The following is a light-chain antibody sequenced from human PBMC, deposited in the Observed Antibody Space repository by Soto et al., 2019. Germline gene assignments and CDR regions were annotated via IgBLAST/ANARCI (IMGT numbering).Light chain of an antibody. Sequence: EIVLTQSPATLSLSPGDRATLSCRASQSVDRYLAWYHEKPGQAPRLLIYDASNRATGIPARFSGSGSGTAFPLPTSSLEPEDFAVYYCRQRSNCPLTFGGGTKGEIK. CDR2: DAS. V-gene: IGKV3-11*01. CDR1: QSVDRY. CDR3: RQRSNCPLT. J-gene: IGKJ4*01.